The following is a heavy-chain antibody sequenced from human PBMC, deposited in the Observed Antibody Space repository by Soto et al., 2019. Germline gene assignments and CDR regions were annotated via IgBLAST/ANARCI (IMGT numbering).Heavy chain of an antibody. J-gene: IGHJ4*02. D-gene: IGHD5-18*01. CDR2: ISYDGSNK. V-gene: IGHV3-30*18. CDR3: AKDGRVRGIQLWLNY. Sequence: QVQLVESGGGVVQPGRSLRLSCAASGFTFSSYGMHWVRQAPGKGLEWVAVISYDGSNKYYADSVKGRFTISRDNSKNTLYLQMNSLRAEDTAVYYCAKDGRVRGIQLWLNYWGQGTLFTVSS. CDR1: GFTFSSYG.